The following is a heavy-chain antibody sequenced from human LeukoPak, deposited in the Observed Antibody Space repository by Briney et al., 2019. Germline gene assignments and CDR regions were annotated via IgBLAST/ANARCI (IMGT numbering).Heavy chain of an antibody. CDR3: ARDRDYYDSSGPSGFDY. CDR2: IIPIFGTA. Sequence: SVKVSCKASGGTFSSYAISWVRQAPGQGLEWMGGIIPIFGTANYAQKFQGRVTITADESTSTAYMELSSLRSEDTAAYYCARDRDYYDSSGPSGFDYWGQGTLVTVSS. CDR1: GGTFSSYA. D-gene: IGHD3-22*01. V-gene: IGHV1-69*13. J-gene: IGHJ4*02.